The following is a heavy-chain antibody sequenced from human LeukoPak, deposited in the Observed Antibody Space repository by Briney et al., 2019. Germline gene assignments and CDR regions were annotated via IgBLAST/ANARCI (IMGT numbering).Heavy chain of an antibody. Sequence: SGPTLVNPTQTLTLTCTFSGFSLTTSGVGVGWIRQPPGKALDCLALIYWDADKRYSPSLKSRLTLTKDTSKNQVVLTMTNMDPVDTATYYCVHFETYYNILTGYYGGLPHFDYWGQGTLVTVSS. V-gene: IGHV2-5*02. CDR1: GFSLTTSGVG. D-gene: IGHD3-9*01. J-gene: IGHJ4*02. CDR3: VHFETYYNILTGYYGGLPHFDY. CDR2: IYWDADK.